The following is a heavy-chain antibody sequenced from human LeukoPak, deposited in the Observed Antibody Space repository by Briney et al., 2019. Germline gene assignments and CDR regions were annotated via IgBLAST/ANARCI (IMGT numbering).Heavy chain of an antibody. CDR3: ARDPFDSSGYYADC. CDR1: GFTFSSYW. D-gene: IGHD3-22*01. J-gene: IGHJ4*02. Sequence: GGSLRLSCAASGFTFSSYWMSWVRQAPGKGLEWVANIKQDGSEKYYVDSVKGRFTISRDNAKNSLYLQMNSLRAEDTAVYYCARDPFDSSGYYADCWGQGTLVTVSS. V-gene: IGHV3-7*01. CDR2: IKQDGSEK.